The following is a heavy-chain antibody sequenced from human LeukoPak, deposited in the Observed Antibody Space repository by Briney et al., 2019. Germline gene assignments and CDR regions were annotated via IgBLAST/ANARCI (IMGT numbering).Heavy chain of an antibody. CDR1: GGSITVYY. J-gene: IGHJ4*02. D-gene: IGHD6-19*01. V-gene: IGHV4-59*01. CDR3: ARLISGVAGTYFDY. Sequence: PSETLSLTCTVSGGSITVYYWSWIRQPPGKGLEWIVYIYNIGSTNYNPSLKSRVTISVDRSQNQVSLKLSSVTAADTAVYYCARLISGVAGTYFDYWGQGTLVTVSS. CDR2: IYNIGST.